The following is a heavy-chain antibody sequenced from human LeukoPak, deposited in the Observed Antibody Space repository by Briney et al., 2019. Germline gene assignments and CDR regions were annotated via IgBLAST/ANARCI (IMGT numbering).Heavy chain of an antibody. D-gene: IGHD1-14*01. CDR3: ARNAAYNLDY. CDR2: INHSGST. V-gene: IGHV4-34*01. J-gene: IGHJ4*02. Sequence: SETLSLTCAVYGGSFSGYYWSWIRQPPGKGLEWIGEINHSGSTNYNPSLKSRVTISIDKSKNQFSLEVTSVTAADTAVYYCARNAAYNLDYWGQGILVTVSS. CDR1: GGSFSGYY.